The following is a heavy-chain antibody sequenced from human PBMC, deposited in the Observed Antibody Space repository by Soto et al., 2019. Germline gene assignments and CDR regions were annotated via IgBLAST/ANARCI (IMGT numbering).Heavy chain of an antibody. V-gene: IGHV4-4*07. CDR1: GGSITDYS. CDR3: ARARSSSYDY. CDR2: IFSSGST. Sequence: WETRSLTCTVSGGSITDYSWVWIRQPAGKGLEWIGRIFSSGSTNYNPSLKGRITMSLDTSKNQFSLKLSSVTAADTAVYYCARARSSSYDYWGQGTPVTVPQ. J-gene: IGHJ4*02. D-gene: IGHD6-6*01.